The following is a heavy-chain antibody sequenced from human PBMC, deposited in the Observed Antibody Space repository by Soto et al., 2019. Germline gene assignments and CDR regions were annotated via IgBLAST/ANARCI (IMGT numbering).Heavy chain of an antibody. V-gene: IGHV1-2*02. D-gene: IGHD3-10*01. CDR2: INPNGGGT. J-gene: IGHJ4*02. Sequence: QVQLMQSGAEMKKPGASVKVSCESSGYTFTAYYIHWVRQAPGHGLEWMGWINPNGGGTKYAQKFQGRVTMTRDTSINTAYLELTRLTSGDTAVYYCAKAVHTMIQGVRFRVDQWGQGTLVTVSS. CDR1: GYTFTAYY. CDR3: AKAVHTMIQGVRFRVDQ.